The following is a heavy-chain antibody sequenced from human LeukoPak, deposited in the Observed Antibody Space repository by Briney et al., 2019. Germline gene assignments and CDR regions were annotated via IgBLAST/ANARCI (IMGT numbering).Heavy chain of an antibody. CDR3: ARRMVRGEKFDP. CDR2: IYYSGST. J-gene: IGHJ5*02. D-gene: IGHD3-10*01. CDR1: GGSISSSSYY. Sequence: PSETLSLTCTVSGGSISSSSYYWGWIRQPPGKGLEWIGSIYYSGSTYYNPSLKSRVTISVDTSKNQFSLKLSSVTAADTAVYYCARRMVRGEKFDPWGQGTLVTVSS. V-gene: IGHV4-39*01.